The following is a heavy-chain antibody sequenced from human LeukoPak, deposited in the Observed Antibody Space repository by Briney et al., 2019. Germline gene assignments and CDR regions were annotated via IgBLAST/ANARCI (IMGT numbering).Heavy chain of an antibody. Sequence: GGSLRLSCAASGFTVSSNYMSWVRQAPGKGLEWVSVIYSGGSTYYAVSVKGRFTISRDNSKNTLYLQMNSLRAEDTAVYYCARDRYSSSWDWGQGTLVTVSS. D-gene: IGHD6-13*01. V-gene: IGHV3-66*01. J-gene: IGHJ4*02. CDR1: GFTVSSNY. CDR3: ARDRYSSSWD. CDR2: IYSGGST.